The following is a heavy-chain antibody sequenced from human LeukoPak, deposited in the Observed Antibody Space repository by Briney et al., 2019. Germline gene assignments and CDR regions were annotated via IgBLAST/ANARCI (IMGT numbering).Heavy chain of an antibody. CDR1: GGSITSGRYY. V-gene: IGHV4-61*02. CDR3: ARGVDTVGAPGGLDS. CDR2: VYTDGST. D-gene: IGHD5-12*01. Sequence: SETLSLTCTVSGGSITSGRYYWTWIRQPAGKGLEWIGRVYTDGSTLYNPSLKSRVTILMDTSKNHFSLKVNFVTATDTAVYYCARGVDTVGAPGGLDSWGQGTLVTVSS. J-gene: IGHJ4*02.